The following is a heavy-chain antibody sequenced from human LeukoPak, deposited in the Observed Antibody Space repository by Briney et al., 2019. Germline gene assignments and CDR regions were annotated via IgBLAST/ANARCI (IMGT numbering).Heavy chain of an antibody. CDR2: ISSSSSYI. V-gene: IGHV3-21*01. J-gene: IGHJ5*02. CDR1: GFTFTTYS. Sequence: PRGSLRLSCAASGFTFTTYSMNWVRQAPGKGLEWVSSISSSSSYIYYADSVKGRFTISRDNAKNSLYLQMNSLRAEDTAVYYCARVLPTTVTTMIWFDPWGQGTLVTVSS. CDR3: ARVLPTTVTTMIWFDP. D-gene: IGHD4-11*01.